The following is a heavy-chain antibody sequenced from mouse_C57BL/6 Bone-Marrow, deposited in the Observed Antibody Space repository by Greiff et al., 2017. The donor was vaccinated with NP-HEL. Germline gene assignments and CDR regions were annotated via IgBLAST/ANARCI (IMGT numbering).Heavy chain of an antibody. J-gene: IGHJ2*01. D-gene: IGHD1-1*01. CDR3: ARHYYYGTLYYFDY. CDR1: GFTFSSYG. CDR2: ISSGGSYT. V-gene: IGHV5-6*01. Sequence: EVKLQESGGDLVKPGGSLKLSCAASGFTFSSYGMSWVRQTPDKRLEWVATISSGGSYTYYPDSVKGRFTISRDNAKNTLYLQMSSLKSEDTAMYYCARHYYYGTLYYFDYWGQGTTLTVSS.